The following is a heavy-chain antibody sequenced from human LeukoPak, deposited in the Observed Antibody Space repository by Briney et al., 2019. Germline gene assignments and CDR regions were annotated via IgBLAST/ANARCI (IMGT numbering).Heavy chain of an antibody. CDR3: ARGPIPYYSIPGGFDR. CDR1: GGSISSYY. CDR2: IYHSGST. Sequence: SETLSLTCTVSGGSISSYYWSWLRQPPGKGLEWIGYIYHSGSTYYNPFLKSRVTISVDRSKNQFSLKLSSVTAADTAVYYCARGPIPYYSIPGGFDRWGQGTLVSVAS. V-gene: IGHV4-59*12. D-gene: IGHD3-10*01. J-gene: IGHJ5*02.